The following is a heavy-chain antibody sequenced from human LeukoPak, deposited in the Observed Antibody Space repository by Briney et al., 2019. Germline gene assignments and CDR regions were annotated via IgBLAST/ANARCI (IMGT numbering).Heavy chain of an antibody. Sequence: ASVKVSCKASGYTFTGYYMHWVRQAPGQGLEWMGWINPNSGGTNYAQKFQGRVTMTRDTSISTAYMELSRLRSDDTAVYYCATGMFDTDYSFLGFEYWGLGTPVSVSS. V-gene: IGHV1-2*02. J-gene: IGHJ4*02. CDR3: ATGMFDTDYSFLGFEY. D-gene: IGHD5-12*01. CDR2: INPNSGGT. CDR1: GYTFTGYY.